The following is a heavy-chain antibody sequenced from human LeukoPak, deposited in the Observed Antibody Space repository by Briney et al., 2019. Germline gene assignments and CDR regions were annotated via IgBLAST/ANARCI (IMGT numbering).Heavy chain of an antibody. J-gene: IGHJ4*02. Sequence: GGSLRLSCTASGFTFGDYAMNRFRQAPGNGLEWVANIKQDGSEKYYEDSVKGRFTISRDNSKNTLYLQMNSLRAEDTAVYYCARGMKWIQLWTPLDYWGQGTLVTVSS. CDR1: GFTFGDYA. V-gene: IGHV3-7*01. CDR3: ARGMKWIQLWTPLDY. CDR2: IKQDGSEK. D-gene: IGHD5-18*01.